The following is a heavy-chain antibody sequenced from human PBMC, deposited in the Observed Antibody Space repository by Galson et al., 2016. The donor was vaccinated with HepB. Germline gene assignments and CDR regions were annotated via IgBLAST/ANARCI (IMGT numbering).Heavy chain of an antibody. CDR2: IKSKHEGATT. J-gene: IGHJ4*02. Sequence: SLRLSCAASGFTFSQYNMNWVRQAPGKGLEWVGRIKSKHEGATTVYAAAVNGRVTISRDDSQTTLFLQMNSLRTEDTAVYYCSSEPFYDLWNGSYFDYWGQGALVIVSS. D-gene: IGHD3/OR15-3a*01. V-gene: IGHV3-15*01. CDR1: GFTFSQYN. CDR3: SSEPFYDLWNGSYFDY.